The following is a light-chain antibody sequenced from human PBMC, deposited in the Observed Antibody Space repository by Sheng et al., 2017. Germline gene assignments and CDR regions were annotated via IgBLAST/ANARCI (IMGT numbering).Light chain of an antibody. Sequence: DIQMTQSPSTLSASVGDTVTITCRASQSITVWLAWYQQKPGKAPKVLIYKTSNLESGVPSRFSGSGSGTDFTLKISRVEPEDAGVYYCMQPLHSPYTFGPGTKLEIK. CDR2: KTS. CDR1: QSITVW. V-gene: IGKV1-5*03. J-gene: IGKJ3*01. CDR3: MQPLHSPYT.